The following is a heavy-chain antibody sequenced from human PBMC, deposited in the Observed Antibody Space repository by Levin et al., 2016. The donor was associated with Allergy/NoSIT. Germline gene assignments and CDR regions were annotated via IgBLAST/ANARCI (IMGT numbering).Heavy chain of an antibody. CDR1: GFTFSSYA. Sequence: GGSLRLSCAASGFTFSSYAMHWVRQAPGKGLEWVAVISYDGSNKYYADSVKGRFTISRDNAKNSLYLQMNSLRAEDTAVYYCARGTGVPGAFDIWGQGTMVTVSS. CDR2: ISYDGSNK. D-gene: IGHD4-23*01. CDR3: ARGTGVPGAFDI. J-gene: IGHJ3*02. V-gene: IGHV3-30*04.